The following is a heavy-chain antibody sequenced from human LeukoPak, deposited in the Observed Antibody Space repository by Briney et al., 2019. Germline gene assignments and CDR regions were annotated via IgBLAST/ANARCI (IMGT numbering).Heavy chain of an antibody. V-gene: IGHV4-59*01. CDR3: ARARENYYGSASPTLDY. J-gene: IGHJ4*02. Sequence: SETLSLTCTVSGGSISSYYWSWIRQPPGKGLDWIGYIYYSGNTNYNPSLKSRVTISVDTSKKQFSLKLSSVTAADTAVYYCARARENYYGSASPTLDYWGQGTLVTVSS. D-gene: IGHD3-10*01. CDR1: GGSISSYY. CDR2: IYYSGNT.